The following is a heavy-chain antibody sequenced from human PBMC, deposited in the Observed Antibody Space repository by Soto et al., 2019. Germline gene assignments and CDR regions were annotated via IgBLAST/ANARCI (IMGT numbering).Heavy chain of an antibody. CDR3: ARGWSGYAYFDY. CDR2: ISSSSSYI. D-gene: IGHD5-12*01. CDR1: GFTFSSYS. Sequence: EVQLVESGGGLVKPGGSLRLSCAASGFTFSSYSMNWVRQAPGKGLEWVSSISSSSSYIYYADSVKGRFTISRDNAKNSLYLQMNSLRAEDTAVYYCARGWSGYAYFDYWGQGTLVTVSS. J-gene: IGHJ4*02. V-gene: IGHV3-21*01.